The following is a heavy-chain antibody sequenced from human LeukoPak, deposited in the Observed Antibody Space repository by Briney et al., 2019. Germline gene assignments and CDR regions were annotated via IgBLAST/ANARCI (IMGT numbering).Heavy chain of an antibody. Sequence: GGSLRLSCGASGFTFSSYSMNWVRQAPGKGLEWVSSISSSSSYIYYADSVKGRFTISRDNAKNSLYLQMNSLRAEDTAVYYCAGPKGYYYYMDVWGKGTTVTVSS. CDR3: AGPKGYYYYMDV. J-gene: IGHJ6*03. V-gene: IGHV3-21*01. CDR1: GFTFSSYS. CDR2: ISSSSSYI.